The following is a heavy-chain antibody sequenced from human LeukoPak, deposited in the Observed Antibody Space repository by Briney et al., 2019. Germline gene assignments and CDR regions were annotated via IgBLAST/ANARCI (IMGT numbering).Heavy chain of an antibody. V-gene: IGHV4-59*08. CDR2: IYYSGST. CDR3: ASTQGVIIPTRFDY. CDR1: GGSISSYY. D-gene: IGHD3-10*01. Sequence: SSETLSLSCTVSGGSISSYYWSWIWQPPGKGLEWIGYIYYSGSTNYNPSLKSRVTISVDTSKNQFSLKLSSVTAADTAVYYCASTQGVIIPTRFDYWGQGTLVTVSS. J-gene: IGHJ4*02.